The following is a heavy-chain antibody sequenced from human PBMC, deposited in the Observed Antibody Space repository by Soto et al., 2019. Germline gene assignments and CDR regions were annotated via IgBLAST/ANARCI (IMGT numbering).Heavy chain of an antibody. CDR2: IYYSGST. Sequence: PSETLSLTCTVSGGSISSYYWSWIRQPPGKGLEWIGYIYYSGSTNYNPSLKSRVTISVDTSKNQFSLKLSSVTAADTAVYYCARDRFTIFVVVPGLDVWGQGTTVTVSS. CDR3: ARDRFTIFVVVPGLDV. V-gene: IGHV4-59*01. J-gene: IGHJ6*02. D-gene: IGHD3-3*01. CDR1: GGSISSYY.